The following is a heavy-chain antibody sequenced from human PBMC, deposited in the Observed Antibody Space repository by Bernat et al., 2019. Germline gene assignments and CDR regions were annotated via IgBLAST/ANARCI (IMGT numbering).Heavy chain of an antibody. CDR2: ISGSGGST. CDR3: AKGRGGGSYSAFDY. CDR1: GFTFSSYA. J-gene: IGHJ4*02. D-gene: IGHD1-26*01. V-gene: IGHV3-23*04. Sequence: EVQLVESGGGLVQPGGSLRLSCAASGFTFSSYAMSWVRQAPGKGLEWVSAISGSGGSTYYADSVKGRCTISRDNSKTPLYLQMNSLRAEDTAVYYCAKGRGGGSYSAFDYWGQGTLVTVSS.